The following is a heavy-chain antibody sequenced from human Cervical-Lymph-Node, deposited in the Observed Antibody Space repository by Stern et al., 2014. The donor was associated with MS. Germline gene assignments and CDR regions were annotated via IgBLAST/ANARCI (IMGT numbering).Heavy chain of an antibody. CDR3: ARERHSMDV. J-gene: IGHJ6*02. CDR1: GYSFTAYY. Sequence: VQLVESGAEVKKPGASVKVSCKASGYSFTAYYMHWVRQAPGHGLEWMGWIDPNSGGTKSAQNLQGRVTMTRDTSISTFYMELSGLTSDDTAVFYCARERHSMDVWGQGTTVTVSS. CDR2: IDPNSGGT. V-gene: IGHV1-2*02.